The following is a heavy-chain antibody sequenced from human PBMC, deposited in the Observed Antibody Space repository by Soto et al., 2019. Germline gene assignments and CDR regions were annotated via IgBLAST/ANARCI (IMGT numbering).Heavy chain of an antibody. D-gene: IGHD3-10*01. CDR2: IGTAGDT. V-gene: IGHV3-13*01. J-gene: IGHJ5*02. CDR3: ARGGSPTYYYGSGSSKTFDP. CDR1: GFNFSSYD. Sequence: GGSLRLSCAASGFNFSSYDMHWVRQATGKGLEWVSAIGTAGDTYYPGSVKGRFTISRENAKNSLYLQMNSLRAGDTAVYYCARGGSPTYYYGSGSSKTFDPWGQGTLVTVSS.